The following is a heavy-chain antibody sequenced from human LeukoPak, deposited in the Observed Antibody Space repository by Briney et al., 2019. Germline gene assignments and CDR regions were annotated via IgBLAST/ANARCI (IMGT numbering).Heavy chain of an antibody. CDR3: ARVLHQDYYGSGPFDY. J-gene: IGHJ4*02. V-gene: IGHV3-21*01. CDR2: ISSSSSYI. D-gene: IGHD3-10*01. CDR1: GFSFTNYA. Sequence: PGGSLRLSCAASGFSFTNYAMSWVRQAPGKGLEWVSSISSSSSYIYYADSVKGRFTISRDNAKNSLYLQMNSLRAEDTAVYYCARVLHQDYYGSGPFDYWGQGTLVTVSS.